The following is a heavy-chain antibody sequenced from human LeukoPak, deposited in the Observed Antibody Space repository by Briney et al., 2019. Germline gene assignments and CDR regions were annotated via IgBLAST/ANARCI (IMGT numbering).Heavy chain of an antibody. Sequence: SQTLSLTCAVSGGSISSGGYSWSWIRQPPGKGLEWIGYIYHSGSTYYSPSLKSRVTISVDRSKNQFSLKLSSVTAADTAVYYCASTPYNWNYTPHFDYWGQGTLVTVSS. CDR1: GGSISSGGYS. J-gene: IGHJ4*02. CDR3: ASTPYNWNYTPHFDY. V-gene: IGHV4-30-2*01. D-gene: IGHD1-7*01. CDR2: IYHSGST.